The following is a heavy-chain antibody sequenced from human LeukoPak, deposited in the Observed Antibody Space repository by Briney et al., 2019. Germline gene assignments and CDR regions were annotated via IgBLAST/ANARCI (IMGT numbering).Heavy chain of an antibody. J-gene: IGHJ6*02. V-gene: IGHV3-33*01. Sequence: GRAVILSCAASGFTFSSYGMHWVRQAPGKGLEGVAVIYSDGSKKQFADSVKGRFTISRDNSKNTLYLQMSSLRAEDTALYYCARGQPPSYYHMDVWGQETTVTV. CDR3: ARGQPPSYYHMDV. CDR1: GFTFSSYG. D-gene: IGHD6-13*01. CDR2: IYSDGSKK.